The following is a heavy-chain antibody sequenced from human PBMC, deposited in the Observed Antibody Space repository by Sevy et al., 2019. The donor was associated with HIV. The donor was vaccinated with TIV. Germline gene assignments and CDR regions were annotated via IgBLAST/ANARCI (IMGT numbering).Heavy chain of an antibody. V-gene: IGHV4-59*08. CDR2: IYYNDHI. J-gene: IGHJ4*02. CDR1: GGSITSLY. D-gene: IGHD3-3*02. Sequence: SETLSLTCTVSGGSITSLYWNWIRQPPGKGLEWIANIYYNDHINYNPSIKSRFTLSLDTSKNQFSLRLSYVTAADTAMYYCAGENARGRGYYWGQGTLVTVSS. CDR3: AGENARGRGYY.